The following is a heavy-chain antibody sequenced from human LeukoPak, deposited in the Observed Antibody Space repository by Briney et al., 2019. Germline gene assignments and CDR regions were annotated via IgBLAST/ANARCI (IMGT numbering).Heavy chain of an antibody. D-gene: IGHD2-2*01. V-gene: IGHV1-18*01. CDR2: ISAYNGNT. CDR1: GYTFTSYG. J-gene: IGHJ4*02. Sequence: GASVKVSCKASGYTFTSYGISWVRQAPGQGLEWMGWISAYNGNTNYAQKFQGRVTMTRNTSISTAYMELSSLRSEDTAVYYCARAPAKYCSSTSCHFDYWGQGTLVTVSS. CDR3: ARAPAKYCSSTSCHFDY.